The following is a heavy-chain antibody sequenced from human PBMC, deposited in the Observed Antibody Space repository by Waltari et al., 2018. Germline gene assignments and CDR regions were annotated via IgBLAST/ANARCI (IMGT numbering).Heavy chain of an antibody. J-gene: IGHJ4*02. V-gene: IGHV3-7*01. D-gene: IGHD3-10*01. Sequence: EVQLVESGGGLVQPGGSLRLSCAASGFTFSSYWMSWVRQAPGKGLEWVANIKQDGSEKYYVDSVKGRFTISRDNAKNSLYLQMNSLRAEDTAVYYCAREGGPARDYYGSGSWLDYWGQGTLVTVSS. CDR1: GFTFSSYW. CDR2: IKQDGSEK. CDR3: AREGGPARDYYGSGSWLDY.